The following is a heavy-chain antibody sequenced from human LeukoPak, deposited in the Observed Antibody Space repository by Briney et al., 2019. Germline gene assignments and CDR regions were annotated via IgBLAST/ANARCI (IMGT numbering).Heavy chain of an antibody. J-gene: IGHJ4*02. V-gene: IGHV3-23*01. D-gene: IGHD2-2*01. CDR3: AKDLEVVPSYYFDC. CDR2: ITGSGFNT. CDR1: GFTFSNYA. Sequence: GGSLRLSCAASGFTFSNYAMSWVRQAPGKGLEWVSAITGSGFNTYYADSVKGRFTISRDHSRNTLYLQMNNLRAEDTAIYYCAKDLEVVPSYYFDCWGRGTLVTVSS.